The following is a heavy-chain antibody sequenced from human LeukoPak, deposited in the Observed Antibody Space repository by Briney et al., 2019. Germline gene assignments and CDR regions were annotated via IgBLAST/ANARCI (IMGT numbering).Heavy chain of an antibody. CDR2: MNPNSGNT. Sequence: GASVKVSCKASGYTFTSYDINWVRQATGQGLEWMGWMNPNSGNTGSAQRFQGRVTMTRNTSISTAYMELSSLRSEDTAVYYCAKGQTTVTTDWFDPWGQGTLVTVSS. CDR3: AKGQTTVTTDWFDP. V-gene: IGHV1-8*01. D-gene: IGHD4-11*01. J-gene: IGHJ5*02. CDR1: GYTFTSYD.